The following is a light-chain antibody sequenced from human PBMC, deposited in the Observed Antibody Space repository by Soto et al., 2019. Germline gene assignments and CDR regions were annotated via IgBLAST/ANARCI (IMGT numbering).Light chain of an antibody. J-gene: IGKJ4*01. CDR3: QQRSNWPPT. Sequence: ETVFTQSPATLSLSPGERATLSCRASQSVSSYLAWYQHKPGQAPRLLIFDASSRASGIPARFSGSGSGTDFTLTISSLEPEDFAVYYCQQRSNWPPTFGGGTKVDIK. CDR2: DAS. CDR1: QSVSSY. V-gene: IGKV3-11*01.